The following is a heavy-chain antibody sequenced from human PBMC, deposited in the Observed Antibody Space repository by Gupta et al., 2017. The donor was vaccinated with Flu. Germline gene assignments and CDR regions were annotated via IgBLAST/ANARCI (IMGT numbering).Heavy chain of an antibody. V-gene: IGHV3-9*01. CDR2: ISWNSGVI. Sequence: VRQAPGKGLEWVSGISWNSGVIGYADSVKGRFTVSRDNAKNSLYLEMKSLRAEDTALYFCVKDRGYNGLGLECWGQGTLVTVSS. D-gene: IGHD5-12*01. J-gene: IGHJ4*02. CDR3: VKDRGYNGLGLEC.